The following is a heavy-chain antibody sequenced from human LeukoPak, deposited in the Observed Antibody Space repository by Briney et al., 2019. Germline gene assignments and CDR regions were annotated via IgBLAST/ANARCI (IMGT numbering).Heavy chain of an antibody. J-gene: IGHJ4*02. Sequence: GGSLRLSCAASGFTFSSYSMNWVRQAPGKGLEWVGFIRSKAYGGTTEYAASVKGRFTISRDDSKSIAYLQMNSLKSEDTAVYYCTTTTNDYGGYSGGFWGQGTLVTVSS. V-gene: IGHV3-49*04. D-gene: IGHD4-23*01. CDR1: GFTFSSYS. CDR2: IRSKAYGGTT. CDR3: TTTTNDYGGYSGGF.